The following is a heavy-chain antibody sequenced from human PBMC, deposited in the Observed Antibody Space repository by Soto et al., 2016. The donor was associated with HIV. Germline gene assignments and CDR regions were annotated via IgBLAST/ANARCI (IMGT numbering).Heavy chain of an antibody. V-gene: IGHV3-48*04. J-gene: IGHJ6*03. D-gene: IGHD3-3*01. CDR3: ARDKDTNYDRYHYYYMDV. CDR2: ISSTSSTI. CDR1: GFMFNSYS. Sequence: EVQLVEAGGGLVKPGRSLRLSCTASGFMFNSYSMNWVRQAPGKGLEWISYISSTSSTIYYADSVKGRFTISRDNAKNSLYLRMNGLTAEDTAVYYCARDKDTNYDRYHYYYMDVWGQRNHGHRVL.